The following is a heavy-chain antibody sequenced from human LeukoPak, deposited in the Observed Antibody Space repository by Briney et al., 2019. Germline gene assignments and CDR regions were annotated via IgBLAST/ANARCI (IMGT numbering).Heavy chain of an antibody. D-gene: IGHD3-22*01. V-gene: IGHV4-61*02. Sequence: SETLSLTCTVSGGSISSGAYYWSWIRQPAGKGLEWIGRIYTSGNTNYNPSLKSRATISVDTSKNQFSLKLSSVTAADTAVYYCARDFGYPSGLRPFDYWAREPWSPSPQ. CDR3: ARDFGYPSGLRPFDY. CDR2: IYTSGNT. J-gene: IGHJ4*02. CDR1: GGSISSGAYY.